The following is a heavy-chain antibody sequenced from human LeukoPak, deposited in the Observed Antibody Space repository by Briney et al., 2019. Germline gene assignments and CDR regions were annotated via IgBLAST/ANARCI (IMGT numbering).Heavy chain of an antibody. CDR1: GYNFTRHW. CDR2: IYPGDSDT. V-gene: IGHV5-51*01. J-gene: IGHJ4*02. Sequence: GESLVISCEASGYNFTRHWIAWVRQMPGKGLEWMGVIYPGDSDTRYSPSFQGHVTMSVDKSINTASLHWSRLKASDSAMYFCARRAYNVYYFASGGQGTLAAVSS. CDR3: ARRAYNVYYFAS. D-gene: IGHD5-24*01.